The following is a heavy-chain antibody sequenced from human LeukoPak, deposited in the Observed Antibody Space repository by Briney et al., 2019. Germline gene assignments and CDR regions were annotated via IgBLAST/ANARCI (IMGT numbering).Heavy chain of an antibody. J-gene: IGHJ4*02. V-gene: IGHV3-48*04. Sequence: GGSLRLSCAASGFTFSTYSMNWVRQAPGKGLEWVSYISSGSGTIYYADSVKGRFTISRDYARNSLYLQMNSLRAEDTVVYYCARELYGDYSFDYWGQGTLVTVSS. D-gene: IGHD4-17*01. CDR2: ISSGSGTI. CDR3: ARELYGDYSFDY. CDR1: GFTFSTYS.